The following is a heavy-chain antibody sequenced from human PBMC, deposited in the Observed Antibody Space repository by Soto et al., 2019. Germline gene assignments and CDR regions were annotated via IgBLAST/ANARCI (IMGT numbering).Heavy chain of an antibody. CDR1: GGSVSSESHY. CDR2: IYYTGST. J-gene: IGHJ6*02. CDR3: ARDHCDFRSGSYYYAMEV. V-gene: IGHV4-61*01. D-gene: IGHD3-3*01. Sequence: SETLSLTCTVSGGSVSSESHYWSWIRQTPGKGLEWIGYIYYTGSTNYNPSLKGRVTMSVDTSRDQVSLRLRSVTRADTAAYYCARDHCDFRSGSYYYAMEVWGQGTKVIVSS.